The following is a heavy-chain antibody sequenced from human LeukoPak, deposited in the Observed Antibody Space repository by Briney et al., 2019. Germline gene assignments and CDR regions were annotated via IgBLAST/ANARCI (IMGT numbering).Heavy chain of an antibody. Sequence: SETLSLTCTVSGGSISSSSYYWGWIRQPPGKGLEWIGSIYNSGSTYYNPSLKSRVTISVDTSKNQFSLKLSSVTAADTAVYYCAKEGYCSGGSRLGLGLFDPWGQGTLVTVSS. J-gene: IGHJ5*02. CDR3: AKEGYCSGGSRLGLGLFDP. V-gene: IGHV4-39*02. CDR2: IYNSGST. D-gene: IGHD2-15*01. CDR1: GGSISSSSYY.